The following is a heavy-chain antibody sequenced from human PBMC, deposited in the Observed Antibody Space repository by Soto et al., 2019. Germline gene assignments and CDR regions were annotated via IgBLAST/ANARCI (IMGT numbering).Heavy chain of an antibody. CDR2: KYDGGST. D-gene: IGHD1-1*01. CDR1: GFTFSNAW. Sequence: SLRLSCAGSGFTFSNAWMNWVRQAPGKGLEGVECVKIKYDGGSTEYADSVKGRFTISRDNSKNTLYLQMNSLRAEDTDVYYCERLGNYNYYYGMDVWGQGTTVTVSS. J-gene: IGHJ6*02. V-gene: IGHV3-66*01. CDR3: ERLGNYNYYYGMDV.